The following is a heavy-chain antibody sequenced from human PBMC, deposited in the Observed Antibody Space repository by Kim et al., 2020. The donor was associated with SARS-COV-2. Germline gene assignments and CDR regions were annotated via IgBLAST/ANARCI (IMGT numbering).Heavy chain of an antibody. CDR3: TRGGGKYSGEYYYYGLDV. CDR1: GFIFSDHY. D-gene: IGHD2-15*01. Sequence: GGSLRLSCAVSGFIFSDHYMDWVRQAPGKGLEWVARIRDKANGYTTEYAASVRGRFTISRDDSKDSVYLQMNSLITEDAAVYYCTRGGGKYSGEYYYYGLDVWGQGTTVTVSS. CDR2: IRDKANGYTT. V-gene: IGHV3-72*01. J-gene: IGHJ6*02.